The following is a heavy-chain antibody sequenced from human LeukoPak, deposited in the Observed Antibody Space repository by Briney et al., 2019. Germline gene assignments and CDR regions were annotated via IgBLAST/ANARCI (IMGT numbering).Heavy chain of an antibody. J-gene: IGHJ4*02. V-gene: IGHV1-18*04. Sequence: ASVKVSCKASGYTFTGYYMHWVRQAPGQGLEWMGWISAYNGNTNYAHKFQGRVTMTRDTSTSTAYMELRSLRSDDTAVYHCARDEYYYASGISAGIDYWGQGTLVTVSS. CDR1: GYTFTGYY. CDR3: ARDEYYYASGISAGIDY. CDR2: ISAYNGNT. D-gene: IGHD3-10*01.